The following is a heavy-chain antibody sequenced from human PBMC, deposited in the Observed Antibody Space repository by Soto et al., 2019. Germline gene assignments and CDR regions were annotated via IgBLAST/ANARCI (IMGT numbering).Heavy chain of an antibody. CDR1: GDNFAPPW. CDR3: AKHVAAYDYAGNTPFDN. Sequence: GESLMISCHVSGDNFAPPWIGWVRHKPVKGLEWMGIIYPGDSDTRYSPSFQGQVTISADKSISTAYLQWRSLRASDTAMYVCAKHVAAYDYAGNTPFDNWGQGTLVTVSS. J-gene: IGHJ4*02. V-gene: IGHV5-51*01. D-gene: IGHD3-16*01. CDR2: IYPGDSDT.